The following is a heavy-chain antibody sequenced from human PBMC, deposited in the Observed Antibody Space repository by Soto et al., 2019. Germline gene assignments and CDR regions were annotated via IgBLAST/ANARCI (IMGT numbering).Heavy chain of an antibody. J-gene: IGHJ6*02. V-gene: IGHV4-30-4*01. Sequence: SETLSLTCTVSGGSISSGDYYWSWIRQPPGKGLEWIGYIYYSGSTYYNPSLKSRVTISVDTSKNQFSLKLSSVTAADTAVYYCARVWGYCISTSCYDYYYGMDVWGQGTTVTVSS. CDR3: ARVWGYCISTSCYDYYYGMDV. CDR1: GGSISSGDYY. D-gene: IGHD2-2*01. CDR2: IYYSGST.